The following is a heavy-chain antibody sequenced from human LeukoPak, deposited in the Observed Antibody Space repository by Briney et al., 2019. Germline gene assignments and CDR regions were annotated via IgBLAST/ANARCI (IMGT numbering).Heavy chain of an antibody. D-gene: IGHD3-22*01. CDR2: ITSSGTGT. CDR1: GFTFSIYA. V-gene: IGHV3-23*01. J-gene: IGHJ5*01. CDR3: AKDRPNYYDSSGHYYRRNGDS. Sequence: GGSLRLSCAASGFTFSIYAMSWVRQAPGKGLEWVSSITSSGTGTYYAESVKGRFTISRDNSENTLYLRMNSMRAEDTAVYYCAKDRPNYYDSSGHYYRRNGDSWGQGTLVTVSS.